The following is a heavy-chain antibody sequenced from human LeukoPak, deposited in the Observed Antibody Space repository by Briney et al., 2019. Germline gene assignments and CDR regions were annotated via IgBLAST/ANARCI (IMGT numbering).Heavy chain of an antibody. CDR3: AASYSVIGY. D-gene: IGHD5/OR15-5a*01. V-gene: IGHV3-21*01. CDR2: ISSRSSYI. CDR1: GFTFSTYT. J-gene: IGHJ4*02. Sequence: GGSLRLSCAASGFTFSTYTMNWVRQAPGKGLEWVPSISSRSSYIYYADSVKGRFTISRDNAKNSLYLQMNSLRAEDTAVYYCAASYSVIGYWGQGTLVTVSS.